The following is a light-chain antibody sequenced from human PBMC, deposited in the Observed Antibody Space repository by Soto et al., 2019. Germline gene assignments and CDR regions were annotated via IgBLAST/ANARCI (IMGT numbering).Light chain of an antibody. CDR2: EVS. J-gene: IGLJ1*01. CDR3: SSYTSTRTPFV. V-gene: IGLV2-14*01. Sequence: QSALTQPASVSGSPGQSITISCTGTSSDVGGYNYVSWYQLHPGKAPKLIIYEVSHRPSGASNHFSGYKSGNTASLTISGPQAGDEADYYCSSYTSTRTPFVFGTGTKLTVL. CDR1: SSDVGGYNY.